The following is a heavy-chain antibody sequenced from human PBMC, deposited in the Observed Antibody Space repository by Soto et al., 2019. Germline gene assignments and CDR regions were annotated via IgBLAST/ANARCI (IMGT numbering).Heavy chain of an antibody. CDR3: ARDSGYGSGASENHYLDY. D-gene: IGHD3-10*01. Sequence: EVQLVESGGGLVQPGGSLRLSCAASGFTFGSYWMSWVRQAPGKGLEWLATIKMDASEKKYVDSVKGRFTMSRDNAKNSLYLQMDSLRAEDTAVYDCARDSGYGSGASENHYLDYWGHGTLVTVSS. CDR2: IKMDASEK. V-gene: IGHV3-7*01. CDR1: GFTFGSYW. J-gene: IGHJ4*01.